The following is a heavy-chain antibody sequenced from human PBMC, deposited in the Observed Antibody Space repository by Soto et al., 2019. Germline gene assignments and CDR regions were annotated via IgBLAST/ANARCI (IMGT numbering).Heavy chain of an antibody. J-gene: IGHJ6*02. CDR3: ARAGCDGGTCYTLVGLRYGMDV. CDR2: ISYDGNNK. Sequence: QVQLVESGGGVVQPGRSLRLSCAASGFTFSNYAMYWVRQAPGKGLERVAVISYDGNNKYYADSVKGRFTISRDNSKNTLYLQMSSLRAEDTAVYYCARAGCDGGTCYTLVGLRYGMDVWGQGTTVTVSS. CDR1: GFTFSNYA. D-gene: IGHD2-15*01. V-gene: IGHV3-30-3*01.